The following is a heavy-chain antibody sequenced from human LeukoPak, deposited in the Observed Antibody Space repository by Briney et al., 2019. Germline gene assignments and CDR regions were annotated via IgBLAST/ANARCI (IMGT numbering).Heavy chain of an antibody. D-gene: IGHD3-9*01. CDR1: GGSFSGYY. J-gene: IGHJ3*02. CDR2: INHSGGT. V-gene: IGHV4-34*01. CDR3: ARVGLDFDWFHVGAFDI. Sequence: SETLSLTCAVYGGSFSGYYWSWIRQPPGKGLEWIGEINHSGGTNYNPSLKSRVTISVDTSKNQFSLKLSSVTAADTAVYYCARVGLDFDWFHVGAFDIWGQGTMVTVSS.